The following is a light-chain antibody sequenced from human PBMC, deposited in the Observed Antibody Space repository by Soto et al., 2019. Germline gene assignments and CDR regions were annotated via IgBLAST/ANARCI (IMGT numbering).Light chain of an antibody. CDR3: QQYDNLPWT. CDR1: QDITNY. J-gene: IGKJ1*01. Sequence: DIQMTQSPSSLSVSVGDRVTITCQASQDITNYLNWYQQKPGKAPKLLIYDASNLETGVPSRFSGSGSGTDFTFTISSLQPEDIATYYCQQYDNLPWTFGQGTKVDSK. CDR2: DAS. V-gene: IGKV1-33*01.